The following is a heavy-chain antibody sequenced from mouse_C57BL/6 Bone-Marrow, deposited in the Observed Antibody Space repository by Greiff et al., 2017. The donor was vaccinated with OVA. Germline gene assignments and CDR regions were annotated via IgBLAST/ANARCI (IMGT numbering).Heavy chain of an antibody. CDR2: IYPGDGDT. V-gene: IGHV1-80*01. CDR3: AIKRVYYFDY. Sequence: VKLQESGAELVKPGASVKISCKASGYAFSSYWMNWVKQRPGKGLEWIGQIYPGDGDTNYNGKFKGKATLTADKASSTAYMQLSSLTSEDSAVYFCAIKRVYYFDYWGQGTTLTVSS. CDR1: GYAFSSYW. J-gene: IGHJ2*01.